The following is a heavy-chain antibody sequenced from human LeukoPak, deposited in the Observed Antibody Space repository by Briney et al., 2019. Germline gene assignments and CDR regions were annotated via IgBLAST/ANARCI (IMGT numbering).Heavy chain of an antibody. CDR1: GFTVSSNY. J-gene: IGHJ4*02. CDR3: AREPRYSGYGGGFDY. CDR2: IYSGGST. V-gene: IGHV3-66*01. D-gene: IGHD5-12*01. Sequence: PRGSLRLSCAASGFTVSSNYMSWVRQAPGKGLEWVSVIYSGGSTYYADSVKGRFTISRDNSKNTLYLQMNSLRAEDTAVYYCAREPRYSGYGGGFDYWGQGTLVTVSS.